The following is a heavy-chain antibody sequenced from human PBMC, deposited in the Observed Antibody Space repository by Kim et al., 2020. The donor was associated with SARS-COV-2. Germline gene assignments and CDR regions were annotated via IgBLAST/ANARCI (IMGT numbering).Heavy chain of an antibody. CDR2: ISSSSSYI. D-gene: IGHD6-13*01. CDR3: ARAPPLAAAGANWFDP. Sequence: GGSLRLSCAASGFTFSSYSMNWVRQAPGKGLEWVSSISSSSSYIYYADSVKGRFTISRDNAKNSLYLQMNSLRAEDTAVYYCARAPPLAAAGANWFDPWGQGTLVTVSS. CDR1: GFTFSSYS. J-gene: IGHJ5*02. V-gene: IGHV3-21*01.